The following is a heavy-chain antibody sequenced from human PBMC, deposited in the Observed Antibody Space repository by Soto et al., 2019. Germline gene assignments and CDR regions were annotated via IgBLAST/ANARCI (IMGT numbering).Heavy chain of an antibody. J-gene: IGHJ4*02. V-gene: IGHV1-69*01. Sequence: QVQLVQSGAEVKKPGSSVKVSCKASGGTFSNYTFNWVRQAPGQRLEWMGGIIPISGAAYYAQRFQGRVTITADESTNTAYMELSSLRSEDTAVYYCARPLGNSPLFDYWGQGTLVTVSS. CDR2: IIPISGAA. CDR1: GGTFSNYT. D-gene: IGHD1-1*01. CDR3: ARPLGNSPLFDY.